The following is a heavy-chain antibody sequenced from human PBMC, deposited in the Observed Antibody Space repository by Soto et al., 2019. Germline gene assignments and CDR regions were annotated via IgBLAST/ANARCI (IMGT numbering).Heavy chain of an antibody. CDR2: IWYDGSNK. CDR1: GFTFSSYG. CDR3: AREYYYDSSGYRNLDY. D-gene: IGHD3-22*01. Sequence: GGSLRLSCGASGFTFSSYGMHWVRQAPGKGLEWVAVIWYDGSNKYYADSVKGRFTISRDNSKNTLYLQMNSLRAEDTAVYYCAREYYYDSSGYRNLDYWGQGTLVTVSS. V-gene: IGHV3-33*01. J-gene: IGHJ4*02.